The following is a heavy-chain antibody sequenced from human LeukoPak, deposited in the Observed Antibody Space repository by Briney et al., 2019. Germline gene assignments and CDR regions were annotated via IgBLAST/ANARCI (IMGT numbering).Heavy chain of an antibody. V-gene: IGHV3-73*01. CDR3: SVNYCSGGSCYML. D-gene: IGHD2-15*01. CDR2: IRSKANSYAT. Sequence: GGTLRLSCAASGFTFSGSVMHWVRQASGKGLEWVGRIRSKANSYATAYAASVKGRFTISRDDSKNTAYLQMNSLKTEDTAVYYCSVNYCSGGSCYMLWGQGTLVTVSS. CDR1: GFTFSGSV. J-gene: IGHJ4*02.